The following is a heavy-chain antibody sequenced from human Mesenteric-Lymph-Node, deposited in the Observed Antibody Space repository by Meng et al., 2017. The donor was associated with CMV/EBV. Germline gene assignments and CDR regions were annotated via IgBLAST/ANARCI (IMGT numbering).Heavy chain of an antibody. V-gene: IGHV3-20*04. CDR3: VTGYYVDGDY. Sequence: GGSLRLSCAASGFTFDDYGMSWVRQAPGKGLEWVSGINWNGGSTYYADSVKGRFTTSRDRAKNSVHLQMDGLRVEDTAVYFCVTGYYVDGDYWGQGTLVTVSS. CDR1: GFTFDDYG. J-gene: IGHJ4*02. CDR2: INWNGGST. D-gene: IGHD3-22*01.